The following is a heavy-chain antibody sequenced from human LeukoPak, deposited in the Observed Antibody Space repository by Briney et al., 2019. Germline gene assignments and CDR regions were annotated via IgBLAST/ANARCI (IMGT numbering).Heavy chain of an antibody. V-gene: IGHV3-23*01. CDR1: GFTFSSYG. Sequence: GGSLRLSCAASGFTFSSYGMSWVRQAPGKGLEWVSAISGSGGSTYYADSVKGRFTISRDNAKNSLYLQMNSLRAEDTAVYYCAELGITMIGGVWGKGTAVTISS. CDR3: AELGITMIGGV. J-gene: IGHJ6*04. CDR2: ISGSGGST. D-gene: IGHD3-10*02.